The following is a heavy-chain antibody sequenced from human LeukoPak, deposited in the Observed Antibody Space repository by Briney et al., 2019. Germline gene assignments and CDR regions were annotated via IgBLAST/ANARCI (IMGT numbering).Heavy chain of an antibody. CDR1: GSSLRHYY. CDR2: LYTSGSI. J-gene: IGHJ4*02. CDR3: AGATWGSGYFDY. D-gene: IGHD7-27*01. V-gene: IGHV4-4*07. Sequence: SETLSLTCTVCGSSLRHYYWSWLRQPAGNALEGLGRLYTSGSINFNPPLTSRITMSVDTSKNQFSLRLSSVTAADTAVYYCAGATWGSGYFDYWGQGTLVTVSS.